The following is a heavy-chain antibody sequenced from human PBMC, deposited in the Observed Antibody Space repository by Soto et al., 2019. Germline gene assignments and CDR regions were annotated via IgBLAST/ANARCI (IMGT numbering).Heavy chain of an antibody. CDR3: ARSVYGIVQYYFDY. D-gene: IGHD2-8*01. CDR1: GGSISSYY. J-gene: IGHJ4*02. Sequence: SETLSLTCTVSGGSISSYYWSWIRQPAGKGLEWIVRIYTSGITNYNPSLKSRVTMSVDTSENHFSLTLSSVTAADTAVYYCARSVYGIVQYYFDYWGQGTLVTVSS. V-gene: IGHV4-4*07. CDR2: IYTSGIT.